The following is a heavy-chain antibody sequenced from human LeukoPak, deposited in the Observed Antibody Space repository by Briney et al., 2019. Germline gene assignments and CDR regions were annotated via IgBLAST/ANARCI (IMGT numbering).Heavy chain of an antibody. V-gene: IGHV3-23*01. J-gene: IGHJ4*02. CDR3: ARPKYYDSSGYPWDFDY. CDR2: ISGSGGST. CDR1: GLTFSSYA. Sequence: PGGSLRLSCAASGLTFSSYAMSWVRQAPGKGLECVSAISGSGGSTYYADSVKGRFTISRDNAKNSLYLQMNSLRAEDTAVYYCARPKYYDSSGYPWDFDYWGQGTLVTVSS. D-gene: IGHD3-22*01.